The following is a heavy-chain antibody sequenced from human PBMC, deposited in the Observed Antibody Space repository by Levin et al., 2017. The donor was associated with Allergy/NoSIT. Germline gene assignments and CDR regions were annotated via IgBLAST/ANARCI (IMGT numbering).Heavy chain of an antibody. CDR1: GGTFSSYA. CDR2: IIPIFGAA. V-gene: IGHV1-69*13. CDR3: ARERRGGYYFDY. Sequence: GASVKVSCKASGGTFSSYAISWMRQAPGQGLEWMGGIIPIFGAADYAQKFQGRVTLTADASTSTAYMELSSLTSEDTAVYYCARERRGGYYFDYWGQGTLVTVSS. D-gene: IGHD5-12*01. J-gene: IGHJ4*02.